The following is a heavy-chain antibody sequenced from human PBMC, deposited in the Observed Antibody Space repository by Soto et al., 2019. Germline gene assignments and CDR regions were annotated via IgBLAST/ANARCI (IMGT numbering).Heavy chain of an antibody. CDR1: GDSIRSYY. D-gene: IGHD5-12*01. CDR3: ARAYGGFDNGLDV. V-gene: IGHV4-59*07. CDR2: IYYSGST. J-gene: IGHJ6*02. Sequence: SDTLSRTCTVSGDSIRSYYWTWIRQPPGKGLELIGYIYYSGSTRYNPSLKSRVTISVDMSKNQFSLKLSSVIAADTAVYYCARAYGGFDNGLDVWGQGTAVTVSS.